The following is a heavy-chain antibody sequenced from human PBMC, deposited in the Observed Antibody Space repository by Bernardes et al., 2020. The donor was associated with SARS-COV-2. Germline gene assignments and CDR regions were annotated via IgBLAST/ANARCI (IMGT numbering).Heavy chain of an antibody. CDR2: IYNSGST. Sequence: SEPLSLTCTVSGGSISGYYWSWIRQPPGKGLEWIGYIYNSGSTIYNPSLRSRVTISVATSKNQFSLKLTSVTAADTAVYYCARGGGNDWWAGFDPWGQGTLVIVSS. CDR3: ARGGGNDWWAGFDP. V-gene: IGHV4-59*01. J-gene: IGHJ5*02. CDR1: GGSISGYY. D-gene: IGHD5-12*01.